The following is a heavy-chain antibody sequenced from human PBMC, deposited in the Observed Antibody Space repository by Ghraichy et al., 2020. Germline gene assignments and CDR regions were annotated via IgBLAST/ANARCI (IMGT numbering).Heavy chain of an antibody. CDR1: GGSFRGYY. CDR3: ARMKDILTGSYTHRPYSFDF. D-gene: IGHD3-9*01. Sequence: GSLRLSCAVYGGSFRGYYWSWIRHSPGKGLEWIGDINHSGSTNYNPSLKRRVTISVDTSKNQFSLKMRSVTAADTSVYFCARMKDILTGSYTHRPYSFDFWGQGTLVAVSS. V-gene: IGHV4-34*01. J-gene: IGHJ4*02. CDR2: INHSGST.